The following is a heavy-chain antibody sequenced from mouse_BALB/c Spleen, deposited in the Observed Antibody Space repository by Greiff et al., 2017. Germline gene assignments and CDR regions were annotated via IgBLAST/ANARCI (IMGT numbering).Heavy chain of an antibody. J-gene: IGHJ3*01. D-gene: IGHD2-14*01. Sequence: GQLQQSGAELVKPGASVKLSCKASGYTFTSYYMYWVKQRPGQGLEWIGEINPSNGGTNFNEKFKSKATLTVDKSSSTAYMQLSSLTSEDSAVYYCTYAYRYAWFAYWGQGTLVTVSA. CDR1: GYTFTSYY. V-gene: IGHV1S81*02. CDR2: INPSNGGT. CDR3: TYAYRYAWFAY.